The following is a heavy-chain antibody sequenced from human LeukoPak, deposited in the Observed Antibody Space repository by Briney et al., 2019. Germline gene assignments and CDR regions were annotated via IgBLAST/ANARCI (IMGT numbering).Heavy chain of an antibody. J-gene: IGHJ3*02. V-gene: IGHV1-8*01. CDR2: MNPNSGNT. D-gene: IGHD3-22*01. CDR3: ARGHVGITMIVVVIRDAFDI. Sequence: GASVKVSCKASGYTFTSYDINWVRRATGQGLEWMGWMNPNSGNTGYAQKFQGRVTMTRNTSISTAYMELSSLRSEDTAVYYCARGHVGITMIVVVIRDAFDIWGQGTMVTVSS. CDR1: GYTFTSYD.